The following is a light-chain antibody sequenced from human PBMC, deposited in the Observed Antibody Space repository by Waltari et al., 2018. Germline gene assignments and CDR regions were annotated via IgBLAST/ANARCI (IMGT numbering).Light chain of an antibody. J-gene: IGKJ1*01. CDR1: QSVGNHS. Sequence: CRASQSVGNHSLAWYQQKPGQAPMVLISGSSSRATGIPDRFSGSGSGTDFSLTINRLESEDFAVYYCQQYGNSPTTFGQGTKVEIK. CDR3: QQYGNSPTT. V-gene: IGKV3-20*01. CDR2: GSS.